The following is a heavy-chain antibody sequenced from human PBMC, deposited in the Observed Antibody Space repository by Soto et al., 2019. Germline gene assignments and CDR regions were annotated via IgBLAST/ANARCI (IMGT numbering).Heavy chain of an antibody. J-gene: IGHJ4*02. CDR3: ASVRLFGVVFDY. V-gene: IGHV3-73*01. CDR2: IRSKPNKFAT. Sequence: PGESLKISCVASGFNISGSAVHWVSQASGKGLEWIGRIRSKPNKFATTYGASMQGRLSFSRDDSKNTAYLQMNSLKTEDTAVYYCASVRLFGVVFDYWGRGTLVTVSS. CDR1: GFNISGSA. D-gene: IGHD3-3*01.